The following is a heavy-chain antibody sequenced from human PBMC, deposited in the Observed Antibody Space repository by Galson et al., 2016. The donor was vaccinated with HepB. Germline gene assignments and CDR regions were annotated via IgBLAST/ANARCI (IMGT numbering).Heavy chain of an antibody. CDR3: AKRRELADDAFDV. V-gene: IGHV3-23*01. J-gene: IGHJ3*01. CDR2: LSETGGAT. D-gene: IGHD3-10*01. CDR1: GFAFSNYA. Sequence: SLRLSCAASGFAFSNYAMSWVRQAPGKGLEWVSGLSETGGATYYAASVKGRCTVSRDNSRNTLHLQMRSLRAEDTAVYYCAKRRELADDAFDVWGQGTLVTVS.